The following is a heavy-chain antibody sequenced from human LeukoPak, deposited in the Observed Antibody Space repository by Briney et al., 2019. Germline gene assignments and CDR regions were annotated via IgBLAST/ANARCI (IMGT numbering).Heavy chain of an antibody. V-gene: IGHV3-53*01. D-gene: IGHD3-9*01. CDR1: GFTFSNNY. CDR2: IYTSGST. CDR3: ASRLTGLAPAPPTN. J-gene: IGHJ4*02. Sequence: GGSLRLSCAASGFTFSNNYMSWVRQAPGEGLEGVSVIYTSGSTYYTDSVKGRFTVSRDNSKNTLYLQMNSLRAEDTAVYYCASRLTGLAPAPPTNWGQGTLVTVSS.